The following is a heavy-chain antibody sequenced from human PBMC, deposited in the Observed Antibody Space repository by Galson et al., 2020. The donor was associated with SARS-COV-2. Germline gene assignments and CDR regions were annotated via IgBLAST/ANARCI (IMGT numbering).Heavy chain of an antibody. D-gene: IGHD3-9*01. J-gene: IGHJ4*02. CDR2: ISYYDDKK. CDR3: ARDLRYFDMSYFDH. CDR1: GFSFSYYA. V-gene: IGHV3-30-3*01. Sequence: GESLKISCAASGFSFSYYAMHWVRQAPGKGLEWVSTISYYDDKKDYADSVKGRFTISRDNSKNTLYLQMDSLRAEDTAVYFCARDLRYFDMSYFDHWGQGTLVTVSS.